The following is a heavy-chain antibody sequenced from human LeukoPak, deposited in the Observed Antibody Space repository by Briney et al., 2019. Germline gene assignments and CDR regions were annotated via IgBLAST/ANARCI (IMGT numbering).Heavy chain of an antibody. CDR1: GFTVSSNY. CDR3: ARGRHDSIGYHLVH. D-gene: IGHD3-22*01. J-gene: IGHJ4*02. V-gene: IGHV3-53*01. Sequence: GGSLRLSCAASGFTVSSNYMSWVRQARGKGLEWVSVIYSGGSTYYADSVKGRFTISRDNSKNTIYLQMNSLRAEDTAVYYCARGRHDSIGYHLVHWGQGTLVTVSS. CDR2: IYSGGST.